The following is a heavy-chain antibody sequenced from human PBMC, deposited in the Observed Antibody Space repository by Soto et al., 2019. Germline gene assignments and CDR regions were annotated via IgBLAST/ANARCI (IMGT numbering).Heavy chain of an antibody. CDR1: GFTSSGYT. V-gene: IGHV3-64D*06. D-gene: IGHD2-2*01. CDR3: VKDRYCSTTSCLGYFDP. Sequence: PGGSLRLSCSASGFTSSGYTMHWVRQAPGKGLEYVSGISSNGGSTNYADSVKGRFTISRDNSKNTLYLQMTSLRAEDTAVYYCVKDRYCSTTSCLGYFDPWGQGTLVTVSS. CDR2: ISSNGGST. J-gene: IGHJ5*02.